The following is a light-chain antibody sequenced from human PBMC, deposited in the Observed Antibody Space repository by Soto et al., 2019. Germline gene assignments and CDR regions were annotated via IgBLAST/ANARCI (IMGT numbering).Light chain of an antibody. CDR2: AAS. J-gene: IGKJ4*01. CDR1: QTISSW. CDR3: LQDFNFPLT. Sequence: DIQMTQSPSTLSGSVGDRVTITCRASQTISSWLAWYQQKPGKAPQLLIYAASSLQSGVPSRFSGSGSGTDFTLTISSLQPEDFATYYCLQDFNFPLTFGGGTKVDI. V-gene: IGKV1-5*01.